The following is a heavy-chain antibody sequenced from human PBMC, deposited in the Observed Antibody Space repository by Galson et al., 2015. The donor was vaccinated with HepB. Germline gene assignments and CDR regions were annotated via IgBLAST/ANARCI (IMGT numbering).Heavy chain of an antibody. Sequence: SLRLSCAAYGFTVSSNYMSWVRQAPGKELEWVSVIYRGGSTYYADSVKGRFTISSDNSKNTLYLQMNSLRAEDTAVYYCARVCGIEGATWCCAFDIWGQGTMVTVSS. CDR1: GFTVSSNY. CDR2: IYRGGST. CDR3: ARVCGIEGATWCCAFDI. D-gene: IGHD1-26*01. J-gene: IGHJ3*02. V-gene: IGHV3-53*01.